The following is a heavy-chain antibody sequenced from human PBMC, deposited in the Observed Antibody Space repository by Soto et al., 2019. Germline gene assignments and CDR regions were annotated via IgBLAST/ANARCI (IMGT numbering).Heavy chain of an antibody. CDR3: ARLAYTSGFTFDY. CDR2: IYYNGNT. J-gene: IGHJ4*02. CDR1: GGSISGDY. Sequence: SETLSLTCTVSGGSISGDYWTWIRQPPGERLEWIGYIYYNGNTNYNSSLKSRVTISIDTSKNQFSLKLNSVTAADTAVYFCARLAYTSGFTFDYWGRGTLVTVSS. V-gene: IGHV4-59*01. D-gene: IGHD5-18*01.